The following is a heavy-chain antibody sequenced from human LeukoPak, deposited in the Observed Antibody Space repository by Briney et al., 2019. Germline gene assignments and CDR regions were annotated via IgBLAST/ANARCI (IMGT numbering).Heavy chain of an antibody. J-gene: IGHJ4*02. CDR2: IIPIFGTA. Sequence: ASVKVSCKASGGAFSSYAISWVRQAPGQGLEWMGGIIPIFGTANYAQKFQGRVTITADESTSTAYMELSSLRSEDTAVYYCAADSIAAAGSWGQGTLVTVSS. CDR1: GGAFSSYA. D-gene: IGHD6-13*01. CDR3: AADSIAAAGS. V-gene: IGHV1-69*13.